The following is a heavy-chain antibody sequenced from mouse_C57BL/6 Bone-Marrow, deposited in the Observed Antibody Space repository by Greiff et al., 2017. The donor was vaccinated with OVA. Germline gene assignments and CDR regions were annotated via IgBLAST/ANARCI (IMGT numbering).Heavy chain of an antibody. D-gene: IGHD4-1*01. V-gene: IGHV1-15*01. J-gene: IGHJ2*01. CDR3: TKGVELTFDY. CDR1: GYTFTDYE. CDR2: IDPETGGT. Sequence: LQESGAELVRPGASVTLSCKASGYTFTDYEMHWVKQTPVHGLEWIGAIDPETGGTAYNQKFKGKAILTADKSSSTAYMELRSLTSEDSAVYYCTKGVELTFDYWGQGTTLTVSS.